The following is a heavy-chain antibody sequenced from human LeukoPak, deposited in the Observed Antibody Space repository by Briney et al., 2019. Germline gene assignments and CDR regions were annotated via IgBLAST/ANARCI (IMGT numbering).Heavy chain of an antibody. CDR1: GGSITSYY. CDR3: ARDLVRGSGYP. CDR2: VYYTGST. D-gene: IGHD3-22*01. V-gene: IGHV4-59*12. Sequence: SETLSLTCTVSGGSITSYYWSWIRQPPGKGLEWIGYVYYTGSTNYNPSLNSRVTMSVDTSKNQFSLKLSSVTAADTAVYYCARDLVRGSGYPWGQGTLVTVSS. J-gene: IGHJ5*02.